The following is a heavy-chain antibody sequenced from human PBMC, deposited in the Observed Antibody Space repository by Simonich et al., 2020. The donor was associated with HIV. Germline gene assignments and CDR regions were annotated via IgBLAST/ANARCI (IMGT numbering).Heavy chain of an antibody. Sequence: QVQLVQSGAEVKKPGSSVKVSCKASGGTFSSYAISWVRQAPGQGLEWMGWINPSTGDTNYAQNFQGRVTRTTDTSISTAYMELSRLRSDDTAVYYCARRTGVGRGFDYWGQGTLVTVSS. CDR2: INPSTGDT. D-gene: IGHD7-27*01. CDR3: ARRTGVGRGFDY. J-gene: IGHJ4*02. CDR1: GGTFSSYA. V-gene: IGHV1-2*02.